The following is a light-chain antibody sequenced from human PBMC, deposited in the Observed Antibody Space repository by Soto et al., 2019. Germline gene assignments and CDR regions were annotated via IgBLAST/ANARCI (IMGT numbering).Light chain of an antibody. CDR2: DVT. V-gene: IGLV2-14*01. J-gene: IGLJ2*01. Sequence: QSALTQPPSVSGSPGQSITISCSGTSSDVGGYKYVSWYQQHPGKAPKLMIYDVTSRPSGVSNRFSGSKSGNTASLTISGLQAEDEADYYCGSYTSTSTLLFGGGTKLTVL. CDR3: GSYTSTSTLL. CDR1: SSDVGGYKY.